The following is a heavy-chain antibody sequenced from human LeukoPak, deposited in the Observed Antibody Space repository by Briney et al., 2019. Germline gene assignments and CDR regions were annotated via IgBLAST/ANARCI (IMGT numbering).Heavy chain of an antibody. D-gene: IGHD5-18*01. CDR3: AKGGIQLWLLDY. V-gene: IGHV3-11*01. Sequence: GGSLRLSCVASGFTFSDCYMNWIRQAPGKGLEWVSYISSSGSTKYYADSVKGRFTISRDNSKNTLYLQMNSLRAEDTAVYYCAKGGIQLWLLDYWGQGTLVTVSS. J-gene: IGHJ4*02. CDR1: GFTFSDCY. CDR2: ISSSGSTK.